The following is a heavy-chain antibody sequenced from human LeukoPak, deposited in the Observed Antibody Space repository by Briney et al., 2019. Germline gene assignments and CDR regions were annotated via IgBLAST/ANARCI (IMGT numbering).Heavy chain of an antibody. CDR1: GYTFTNYD. D-gene: IGHD3-16*02. V-gene: IGHV1-8*01. CDR3: ARDFEEYDYVWGSYRFHWFDP. Sequence: ASVKVSCKASGYTFTNYDINWVRQATGQGLEWMGWMNPNNGNAGYAQKLQGRVTMTTDTSTSTAYMELRSLRSDDTAVYYCARDFEEYDYVWGSYRFHWFDPWGQGTLVTVSS. CDR2: MNPNNGNA. J-gene: IGHJ5*02.